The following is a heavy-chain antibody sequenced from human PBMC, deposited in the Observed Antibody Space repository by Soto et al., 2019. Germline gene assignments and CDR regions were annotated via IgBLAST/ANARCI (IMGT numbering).Heavy chain of an antibody. D-gene: IGHD3-3*01. V-gene: IGHV1-24*01. CDR2: FDPEDGET. CDR1: GYTLTELS. CDR3: ARGYDFWSGYYPLAYNGMDV. Sequence: ASVKVSCKVSGYTLTELSMHWVRQAPGKGLEWMGGFDPEDGETIYAQKFQGRVTMTEDESTGTAYMELSSLRSEDTAVYYCARGYDFWSGYYPLAYNGMDVWGQGTTVTVSS. J-gene: IGHJ6*02.